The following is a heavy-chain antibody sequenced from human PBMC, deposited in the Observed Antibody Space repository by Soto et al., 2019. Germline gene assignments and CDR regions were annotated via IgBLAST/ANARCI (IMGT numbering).Heavy chain of an antibody. Sequence: SETLSLTCTVSGGSITRGCYYWSWIRQHPGKGLEWIGYIYNTGTTYYNPSLKSRVTISVDTSKNQFSLKLTSVTAADAALYYCARDFFDSSDYTTNWFDPWGQGTLVTVSS. CDR3: ARDFFDSSDYTTNWFDP. V-gene: IGHV4-31*03. J-gene: IGHJ5*02. D-gene: IGHD3-22*01. CDR1: GGSITRGCYY. CDR2: IYNTGTT.